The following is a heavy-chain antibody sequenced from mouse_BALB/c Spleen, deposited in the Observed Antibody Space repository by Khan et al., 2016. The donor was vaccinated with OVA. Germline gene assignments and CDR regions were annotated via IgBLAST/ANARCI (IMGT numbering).Heavy chain of an antibody. D-gene: IGHD1-1*01. CDR1: GFTFSNYA. Sequence: EVELVESGGGLVKPGGSLKLSCAASGFTFSNYAMSWVRQTPEKRLEWVATISSGGSYTYYPDSVQGRFTISRDNAKNTLYLQMSSLRSEDTAIYYSARELFTTVVATPLAYWGQGTLVTVSA. V-gene: IGHV5-9-3*01. CDR2: ISSGGSYT. J-gene: IGHJ3*01. CDR3: ARELFTTVVATPLAY.